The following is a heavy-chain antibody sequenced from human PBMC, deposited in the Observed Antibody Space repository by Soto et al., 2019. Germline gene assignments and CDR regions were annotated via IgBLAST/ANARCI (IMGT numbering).Heavy chain of an antibody. V-gene: IGHV3-11*01. Sequence: QVQLVESGGGFVRPGGSLRLSCAASGFTFSDYYMSWIRQAPGKGLESISYISSSGGTIHYADSVKGRFTISRDNAKNLLLLQMNSLRADDTAVYYCGSDESAGPFDIWGQRTMVTVSS. J-gene: IGHJ3*02. CDR2: ISSSGGTI. CDR3: GSDESAGPFDI. CDR1: GFTFSDYY.